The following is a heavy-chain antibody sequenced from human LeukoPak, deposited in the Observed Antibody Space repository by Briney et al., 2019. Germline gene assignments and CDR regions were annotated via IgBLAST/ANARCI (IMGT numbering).Heavy chain of an antibody. Sequence: SGTLSLTCAVSGGSISSSNWWSWVRQPPGKGLEWIGEIYHSGSTNYNPSLKSRVTISVDKSKNQFSLKLSSVTAADTAVYYCARGLSSSWYGGGYYFDYWGQGTLVTVSS. CDR1: GGSISSSNW. J-gene: IGHJ4*02. CDR3: ARGLSSSWYGGGYYFDY. V-gene: IGHV4-4*02. CDR2: IYHSGST. D-gene: IGHD6-13*01.